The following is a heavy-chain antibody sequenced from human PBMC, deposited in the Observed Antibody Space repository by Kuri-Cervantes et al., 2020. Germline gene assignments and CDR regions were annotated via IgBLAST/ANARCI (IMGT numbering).Heavy chain of an antibody. D-gene: IGHD3-22*01. CDR2: IYYSGST. V-gene: IGHV4-61*01. CDR3: ARGDYYDSSGYGFYFDY. Sequence: SETLSLTCTVSGGSVSSGSYYWSWIRQPPGKGLEWIGYIYYSGSTNYNPSLKSRVTISVDTSKNQFSLKLSSVTAADTAVYYCARGDYYDSSGYGFYFDYWGQGTLVTVSS. CDR1: GGSVSSGSYY. J-gene: IGHJ4*02.